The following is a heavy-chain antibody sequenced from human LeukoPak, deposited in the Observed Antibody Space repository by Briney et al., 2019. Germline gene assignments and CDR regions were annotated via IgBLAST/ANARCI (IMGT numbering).Heavy chain of an antibody. V-gene: IGHV3-66*01. CDR2: IYSGGST. J-gene: IGHJ4*02. D-gene: IGHD3-9*01. CDR1: GFTVSSNY. CDR3: ARDLNDILTGYYTDY. Sequence: GGSLRLSCAASGFTVSSNYMSWVRQAQGKGLEWVSVIYSGGSTYYADSVKGRFTISRDNSKNTLYLQMNSLRAEDTAVYYCARDLNDILTGYYTDYWGQGTLVTVSS.